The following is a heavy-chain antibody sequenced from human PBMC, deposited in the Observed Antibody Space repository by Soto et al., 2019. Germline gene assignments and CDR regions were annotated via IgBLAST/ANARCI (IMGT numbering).Heavy chain of an antibody. V-gene: IGHV3-23*01. CDR2: ISGGGDRP. CDR3: SKAPRWYGTGSGYFDD. CDR1: GFTFSNFA. Sequence: PGGSLRLSCAASGFTFSNFAMSWVRQAPGKGLEWVSTISGGGDRPYYADSVRGRFTISRDNSKDTLYVQMNRVRAEDTAVYYCSKAPRWYGTGSGYFDDWGQGILVTVSS. D-gene: IGHD3-10*01. J-gene: IGHJ4*02.